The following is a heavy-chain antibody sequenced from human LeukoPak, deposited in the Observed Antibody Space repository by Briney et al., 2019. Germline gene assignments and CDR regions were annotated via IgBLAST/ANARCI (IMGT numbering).Heavy chain of an antibody. CDR1: GFTFSSYA. V-gene: IGHV3-64*02. D-gene: IGHD1-26*01. CDR2: ISSSGGTT. J-gene: IGHJ2*01. Sequence: TGGSLRLSCAASGFTFSSYAMSWVRQAPGKGLEYVSAISSSGGTTYYADSLKGRFTISRDNSRNTLYLQMGSLRTEDMAVYYCARVGSGRYFDIWGRGTLVTVSS. CDR3: ARVGSGRYFDI.